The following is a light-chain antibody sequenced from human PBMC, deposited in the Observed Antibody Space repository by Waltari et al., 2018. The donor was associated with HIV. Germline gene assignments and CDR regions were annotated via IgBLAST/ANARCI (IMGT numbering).Light chain of an antibody. CDR2: DAS. V-gene: IGKV3-15*01. CDR3: LQYTNWLSWT. CDR1: QSVSTN. J-gene: IGKJ1*01. Sequence: EIVMTQSPATLSVSPGERATLSCRASQSVSTNLAWYQQKPGQAPRLLIFDASTRATGIPARFSGSGSGTEFTLTISSLQSEDFAVYYCLQYTNWLSWTFGQGAKVEIK.